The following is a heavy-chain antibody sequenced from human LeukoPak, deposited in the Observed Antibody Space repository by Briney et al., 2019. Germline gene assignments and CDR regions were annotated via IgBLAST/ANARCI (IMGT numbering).Heavy chain of an antibody. J-gene: IGHJ4*02. Sequence: RSSETLSLTCAVYGGSFSGYYWSWIRQPPGKVLEWVGEINHSGSTNYNPSLKSRVTISVDTSKNQFSLKLSSVTAADTAVYYCARRYYDFWSGYYPFDYWGQGTLVTVSS. D-gene: IGHD3-3*01. CDR2: INHSGST. CDR1: GGSFSGYY. CDR3: ARRYYDFWSGYYPFDY. V-gene: IGHV4-34*01.